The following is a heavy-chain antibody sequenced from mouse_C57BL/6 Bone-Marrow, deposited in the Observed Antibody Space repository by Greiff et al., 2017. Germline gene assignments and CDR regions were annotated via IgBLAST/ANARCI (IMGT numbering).Heavy chain of an antibody. CDR2: IWWDDDK. J-gene: IGHJ2*01. V-gene: IGHV8-8*01. D-gene: IGHD2-4*01. CDR3: ARMGMITTRVYYFDY. Sequence: QVQLKESGPGILQPSQTLSLPCSFSGFSLSTFGMGVGWIRQPSGKGLEWLAHIWWDDDKYYNPALKSRLTISKDTSKNQVFLKIANVDTADTATYYCARMGMITTRVYYFDYWGQGTTLTVSS. CDR1: GFSLSTFGMG.